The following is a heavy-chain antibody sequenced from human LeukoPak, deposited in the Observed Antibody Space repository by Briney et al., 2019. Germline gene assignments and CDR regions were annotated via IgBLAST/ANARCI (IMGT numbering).Heavy chain of an antibody. D-gene: IGHD3-22*01. CDR2: ISGSGGST. V-gene: IGHV3-23*01. J-gene: IGHJ4*02. CDR3: AKDRYDSSGYYRETFDY. Sequence: GGSLRLSYAASGFTFSSYAMSWVRQAPGKGLEWVSAISGSGGSTYYADSVKGRFTISRDNSKNTLYLQMNSLRAEDTAVYYCAKDRYDSSGYYRETFDYWGQGTLVTVSS. CDR1: GFTFSSYA.